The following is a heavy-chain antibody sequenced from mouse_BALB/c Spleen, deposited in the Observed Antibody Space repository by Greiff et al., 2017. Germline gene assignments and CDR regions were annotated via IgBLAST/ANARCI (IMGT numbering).Heavy chain of an antibody. D-gene: IGHD3-2*02. CDR2: INSNGGST. CDR3: ARGGSSWFAY. CDR1: GFTFSSYG. Sequence: DVKLVESGGGLVKPGGSLKLSCAASGFTFSSYGMSWVRQTPDKRLELVATINSNGGSTYYPDSVKGRFTISRDNAKNTLYLQMSSLKSEDTAMYYCARGGSSWFAYWGQGTLVTVSA. V-gene: IGHV5-6-3*01. J-gene: IGHJ3*01.